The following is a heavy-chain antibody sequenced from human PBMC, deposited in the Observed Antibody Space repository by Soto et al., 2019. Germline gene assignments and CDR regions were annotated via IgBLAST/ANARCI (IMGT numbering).Heavy chain of an antibody. Sequence: SQTLSLPCTVSGGSISSYYWSWIRQPPGKGLEWIGYIYYSGSTNYNPSLKSRVTISVDTSKNQFSLKLSSVTAADTAVYYCARVRITIFGVVPPGMDVWGQGTTVTVSS. J-gene: IGHJ6*02. V-gene: IGHV4-59*01. D-gene: IGHD3-3*01. CDR2: IYYSGST. CDR3: ARVRITIFGVVPPGMDV. CDR1: GGSISSYY.